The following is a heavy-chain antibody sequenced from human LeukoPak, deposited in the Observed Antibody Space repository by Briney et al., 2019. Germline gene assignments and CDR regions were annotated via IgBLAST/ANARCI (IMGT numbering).Heavy chain of an antibody. Sequence: GGSLRLSCAASGIPFTRNGMHWVRQAPGKGLEWVAFIQYDAIDIKYGDSVKGRFTISRDNSKNTLYLQMNSLTTGDTAVYYCAREAGTVVIGRFDPWGQGTLVTVSS. CDR1: GIPFTRNG. CDR2: IQYDAIDI. V-gene: IGHV3-30*02. J-gene: IGHJ5*02. CDR3: AREAGTVVIGRFDP. D-gene: IGHD2-15*01.